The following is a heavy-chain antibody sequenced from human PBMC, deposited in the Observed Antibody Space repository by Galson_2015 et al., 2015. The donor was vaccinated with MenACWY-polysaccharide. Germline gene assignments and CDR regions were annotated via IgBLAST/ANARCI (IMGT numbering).Heavy chain of an antibody. J-gene: IGHJ6*02. CDR2: ISGSGRSI. CDR3: ARHRPRGNGMDV. Sequence: SLRLSCAASGFTPTTYAMSWVRQAPGKGLEWVSGISGSGRSIYYADSVKGRFTISRDNSKNTLYLQMNSLRADDTAMYYCARHRPRGNGMDVWGQGTTVTVSS. V-gene: IGHV3-23*01. D-gene: IGHD1-14*01. CDR1: GFTPTTYA.